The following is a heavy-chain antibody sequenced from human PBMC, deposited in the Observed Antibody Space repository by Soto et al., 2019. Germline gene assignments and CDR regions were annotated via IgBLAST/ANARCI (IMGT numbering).Heavy chain of an antibody. V-gene: IGHV1-8*01. CDR1: GYTFTSYD. D-gene: IGHD4-17*01. J-gene: IGHJ4*02. CDR3: ARTLYGDNVDY. CDR2: MNPNSGNT. Sequence: QVQLVQSGAEVKKPGASVKVSCKASGYTFTSYDINWVRQATGQGLEWMGWMNPNSGNTGYAQKFEGRVTMTGNTTISTADMELSSLSSEDTAAYYCARTLYGDNVDYWGQGTLVTVSS.